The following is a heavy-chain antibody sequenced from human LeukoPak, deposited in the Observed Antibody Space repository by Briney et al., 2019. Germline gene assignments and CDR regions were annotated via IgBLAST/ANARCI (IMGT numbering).Heavy chain of an antibody. Sequence: ASVKVSCKASGYPFTSYGISWVRPAPGQGLEWMGWISAYNGNTNYAQKLQGRVTMTTDTSTSTAYMELSRLRSDDTAVYYCAREGSVAGGNYFDYWGQGTLVTVSS. J-gene: IGHJ4*02. CDR2: ISAYNGNT. CDR3: AREGSVAGGNYFDY. V-gene: IGHV1-18*01. CDR1: GYPFTSYG. D-gene: IGHD6-19*01.